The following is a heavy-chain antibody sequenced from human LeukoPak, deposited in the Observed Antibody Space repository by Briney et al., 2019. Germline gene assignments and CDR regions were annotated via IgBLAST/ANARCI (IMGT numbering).Heavy chain of an antibody. CDR1: GYTFTSYD. CDR3: ARRVAAAGNYYYYMGV. J-gene: IGHJ6*03. D-gene: IGHD6-13*01. Sequence: ASVKVSCKASGYTFTSYDINWVRQATGQGLEWMGWMNPNSGNTGYAQKFQGRVTMTRNTPISTAYMELSSLRSEDTAVYYCARRVAAAGNYYYYMGVWGKGTTVTISS. CDR2: MNPNSGNT. V-gene: IGHV1-8*01.